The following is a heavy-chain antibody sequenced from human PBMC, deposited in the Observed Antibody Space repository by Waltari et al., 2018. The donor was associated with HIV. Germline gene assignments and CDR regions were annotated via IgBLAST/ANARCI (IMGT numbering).Heavy chain of an antibody. CDR1: GGSISSGDYY. V-gene: IGHV4-30-4*01. Sequence: QVQLQESGPGLVKPSQTLSLTCTVSGGSISSGDYYWSWIRQPPGKGLEWIGYIYYSGSTYYNPSLKVRVTISVDTSKNQFSLKLSSVTAADTAVYYCARDPRIAAADPYWYFDLWGRGTLVTVSA. CDR2: IYYSGST. J-gene: IGHJ2*01. D-gene: IGHD6-13*01. CDR3: ARDPRIAAADPYWYFDL.